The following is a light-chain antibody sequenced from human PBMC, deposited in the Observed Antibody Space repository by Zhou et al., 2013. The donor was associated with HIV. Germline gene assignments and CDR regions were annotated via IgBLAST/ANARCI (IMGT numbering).Light chain of an antibody. CDR1: QSVNTF. CDR3: QQYEDWPPFT. CDR2: DAS. J-gene: IGKJ4*01. V-gene: IGKV3D-15*01. Sequence: EIVMTQSPATLSVSPGERATLSCRASQSVNTFLAWYQQKPGQAPRLLIYDASNTATGIPARFSGSGSGTEFALTISSLQSEDFAVYYCQQYEDWPPFTFGGGTKVDI.